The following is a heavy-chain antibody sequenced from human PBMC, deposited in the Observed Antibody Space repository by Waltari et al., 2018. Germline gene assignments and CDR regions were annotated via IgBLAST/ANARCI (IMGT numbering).Heavy chain of an antibody. D-gene: IGHD3-22*01. V-gene: IGHV4-34*01. CDR3: ATARPGDYDSSGYSAYFDH. CDR1: GGPFSGFF. Sequence: QVQLHQWGAGLLKPSDTLSLTCAVYGGPFSGFFWRWIRQPPGKGLEWIGEINHGGRTNYNPSLKSRVTISVDTSNNQFSLKLTSVTAADTAVYYCATARPGDYDSSGYSAYFDHWGQGTLVTVSS. CDR2: INHGGRT. J-gene: IGHJ4*02.